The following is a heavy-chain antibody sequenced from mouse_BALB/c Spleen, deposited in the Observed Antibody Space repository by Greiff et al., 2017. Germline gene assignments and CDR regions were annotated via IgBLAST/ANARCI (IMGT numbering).Heavy chain of an antibody. CDR3: ARPESGDYFDY. J-gene: IGHJ2*01. Sequence: EVKLQESGGDLVKPGGSLKLSCAASGFTFSSYGMSWVRQTPDKRLEWVATISSGGSYTYYPDSVKGRFTISRDNAKNTLYLQMSSLKSEDTAMYYCARPESGDYFDYWGQGTTLTVSS. V-gene: IGHV5-6*01. D-gene: IGHD3-1*01. CDR2: ISSGGSYT. CDR1: GFTFSSYG.